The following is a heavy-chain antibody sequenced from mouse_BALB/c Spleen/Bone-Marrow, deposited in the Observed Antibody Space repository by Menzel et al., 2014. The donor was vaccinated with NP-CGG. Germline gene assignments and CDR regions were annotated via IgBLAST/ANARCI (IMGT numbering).Heavy chain of an antibody. CDR2: ISNGGGST. CDR3: ARQLGLRVDY. CDR1: GFTFSSYS. Sequence: EVMLVESGGGLVQPGGYLKLSCAASGFTFSSYSMSWVRQTPEKRLEWVAYISNGGGSTYYPDTVKGRFTISRDNAKNTLYLQMSSLKSEDTAMYYCARQLGLRVDYWGQGSSVTVSS. D-gene: IGHD3-1*01. J-gene: IGHJ4*01. V-gene: IGHV5-12-2*01.